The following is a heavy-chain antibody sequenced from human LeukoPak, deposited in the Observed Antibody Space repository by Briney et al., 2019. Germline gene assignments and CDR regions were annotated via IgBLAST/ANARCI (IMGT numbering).Heavy chain of an antibody. D-gene: IGHD1-26*01. CDR3: ARDLDSGSYYDY. J-gene: IGHJ4*02. CDR2: INPNSGGT. Sequence: ASVKVSCKASGYTFTGYYMHWVRHAPGQGLEWMGWINPNSGGTNYAQKFQGRVTMTRDTSISTAYMELSRLRSDDTAVYYCARDLDSGSYYDYWGQGTLVTVSS. CDR1: GYTFTGYY. V-gene: IGHV1-2*02.